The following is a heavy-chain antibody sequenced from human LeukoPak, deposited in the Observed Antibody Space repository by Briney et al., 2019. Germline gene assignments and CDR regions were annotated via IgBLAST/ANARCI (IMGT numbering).Heavy chain of an antibody. CDR3: ARARGRAVAGSFDY. CDR2: IWYDGSNK. J-gene: IGHJ4*02. Sequence: GGSLRLSCAASGFTFSSYAMHWVRQAPGKGLEWVAVIWYDGSNKYYADSVKGRFTISRDNSKNTLYLQMNSLRAEDTAVYYCARARGRAVAGSFDYWGQGTLVTVSS. CDR1: GFTFSSYA. D-gene: IGHD6-19*01. V-gene: IGHV3-33*08.